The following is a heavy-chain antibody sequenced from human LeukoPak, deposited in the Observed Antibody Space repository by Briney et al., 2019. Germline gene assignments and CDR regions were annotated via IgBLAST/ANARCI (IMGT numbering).Heavy chain of an antibody. D-gene: IGHD5-24*01. J-gene: IGHJ4*02. V-gene: IGHV1-69*05. CDR1: GGTFSSYA. CDR3: ARAPTEMATMVGDY. CDR2: IIPIFGTA. Sequence: ASVKVSCKASGGTFSSYAISWVRQAPGQGLEWMGGIIPIFGTANYAQKFQGRVTITTDESTSTAYMELGSLRSEDTAVYYCARAPTEMATMVGDYWGQGTLVTVSS.